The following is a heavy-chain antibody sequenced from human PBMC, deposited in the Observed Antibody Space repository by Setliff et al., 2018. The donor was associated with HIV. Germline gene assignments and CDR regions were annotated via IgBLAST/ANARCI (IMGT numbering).Heavy chain of an antibody. CDR2: ISTGSDAT. Sequence: GGSLRLSCAASGFTFSRSDMSWVRQAPGKGLEWVSYISTGSDATYYADSVKGRFTISRDNPKNSLYLQMNSLRVEDTAVYYCARTSIVVAGNDYWGQGPLVTVSS. CDR1: GFTFSRSD. CDR3: ARTSIVVAGNDY. D-gene: IGHD6-19*01. J-gene: IGHJ4*02. V-gene: IGHV3-48*04.